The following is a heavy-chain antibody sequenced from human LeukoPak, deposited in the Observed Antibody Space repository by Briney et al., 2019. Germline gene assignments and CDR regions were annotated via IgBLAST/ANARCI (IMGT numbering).Heavy chain of an antibody. CDR2: INHSGST. CDR1: GGSFSGYY. V-gene: IGHV4-34*01. J-gene: IGHJ4*02. Sequence: SETLSLTCAVYGGSFSGYYWSWIRQPPGKGLEWIGEINHSGSTNYNPSLKSRVTISVDTSKNQFSLKLSSVTAADTAVYYCARTTYNYYDSSGYWYYFDYWGQGTLVTVSS. CDR3: ARTTYNYYDSSGYWYYFDY. D-gene: IGHD3-22*01.